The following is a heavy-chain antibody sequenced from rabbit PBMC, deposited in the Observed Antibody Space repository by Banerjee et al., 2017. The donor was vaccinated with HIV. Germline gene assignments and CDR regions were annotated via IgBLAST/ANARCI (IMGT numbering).Heavy chain of an antibody. V-gene: IGHV1S45*01. Sequence: QEQLVESGGGLVQPEGSLTLTCTASGFSFSSSYNMQWVRQSPGKGLESIGFINTGGSAYYASWAKGRFTISKTSSTTVTLQMTSLTAADTATYFCARAPVTNIGTYFNLWGQGTLVTVS. J-gene: IGHJ4*01. D-gene: IGHD3-3*01. CDR3: ARAPVTNIGTYFNL. CDR1: GFSFSSSYN. CDR2: INTGGSA.